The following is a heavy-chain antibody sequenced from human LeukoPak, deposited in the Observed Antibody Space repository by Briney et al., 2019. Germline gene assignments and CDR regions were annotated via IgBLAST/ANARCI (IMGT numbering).Heavy chain of an antibody. Sequence: PSETLSLTCTVSGGSISSGGYYWSWIRQPPGKGLEWIGYIYHSGSTYYNPSLKSRVTISVDRSKNQFSLKLSSVTAADTAVYYCARQGGPAAAGTMIDYWGQGTLVTVSS. J-gene: IGHJ4*02. CDR2: IYHSGST. D-gene: IGHD6-13*01. CDR3: ARQGGPAAAGTMIDY. CDR1: GGSISSGGYY. V-gene: IGHV4-30-2*01.